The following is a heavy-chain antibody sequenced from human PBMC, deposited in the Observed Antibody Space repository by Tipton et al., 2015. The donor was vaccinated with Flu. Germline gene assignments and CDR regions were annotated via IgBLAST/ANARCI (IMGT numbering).Heavy chain of an antibody. V-gene: IGHV4-30-2*01. CDR1: GGSISSGGYS. CDR2: IYHSGST. J-gene: IGHJ6*02. Sequence: LRLSCAVSGGSISSGGYSWSWIRQPPGKGLEWVGYIYHSGSTYYNPSLKSRVTISVDRSKNQFSLKLSSVTAADTAVYYCARGDNWNYYYGMDVWGQGTTVTVSS. CDR3: ARGDNWNYYYGMDV. D-gene: IGHD1-1*01.